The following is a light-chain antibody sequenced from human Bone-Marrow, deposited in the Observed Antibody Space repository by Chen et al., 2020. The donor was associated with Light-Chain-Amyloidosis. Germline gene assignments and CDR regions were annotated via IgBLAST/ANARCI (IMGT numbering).Light chain of an antibody. CDR2: DAS. V-gene: IGKV3-20*01. Sequence: IVLTQSPGTLSLSPGERATLSCRATQSVSSSYLAWYQQKPGQAPRLLIYDASSRAVGIPDRFSGSGSGTDFTLTISRLEPEDFALYYCQQCGTSLWTVGQGTKVEIK. CDR3: QQCGTSLWT. J-gene: IGKJ1*01. CDR1: QSVSSSY.